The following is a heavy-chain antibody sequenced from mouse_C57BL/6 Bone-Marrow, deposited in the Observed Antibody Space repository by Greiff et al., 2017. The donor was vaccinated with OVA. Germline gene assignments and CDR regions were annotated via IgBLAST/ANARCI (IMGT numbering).Heavy chain of an antibody. J-gene: IGHJ1*03. CDR2: ISSGSSTI. CDR1: GFTFSDYG. D-gene: IGHD4-1*01. V-gene: IGHV5-17*01. CDR3: ATEGLGGWYFDV. Sequence: EVKLVESGGGLVKPGGSLKLSCAASGFTFSDYGMHWVRQAPEKGLEWVAYISSGSSTIYYADTVKGRFTISTDNAKNTLFLQMTSLRSEDTAMYYCATEGLGGWYFDVWGTGTTVTVSS.